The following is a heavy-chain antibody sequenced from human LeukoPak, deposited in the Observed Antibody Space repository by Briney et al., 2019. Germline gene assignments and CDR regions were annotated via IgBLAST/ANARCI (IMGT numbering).Heavy chain of an antibody. D-gene: IGHD2-15*01. CDR2: IYTRGST. Sequence: SGTLSLTCTVSGGSINNYYWSWIRHPAGKGLEWIGRIYTRGSTNYNPSLKSRTTMSVDTTKNQFSLKLSSVTAADTAVYYCARGRYCSADICSGGDAFDIWGQGTMVSVSS. CDR1: GGSINNYY. V-gene: IGHV4-4*07. CDR3: ARGRYCSADICSGGDAFDI. J-gene: IGHJ3*02.